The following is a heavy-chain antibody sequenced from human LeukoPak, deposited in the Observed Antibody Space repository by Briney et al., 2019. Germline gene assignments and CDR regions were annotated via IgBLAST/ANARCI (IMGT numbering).Heavy chain of an antibody. CDR3: ARDLEIAVAGTGWFDP. Sequence: GGSLRLSCAASGFTFSSYWMHWVRQAPGKGLVWVSRLNSDGSSTSYADSVKGRFTISRDNAKNTLYLQMNSLRAEDTAVYYCARDLEIAVAGTGWFDPWGQGTLVTVSS. D-gene: IGHD6-19*01. V-gene: IGHV3-74*01. CDR1: GFTFSSYW. J-gene: IGHJ5*02. CDR2: LNSDGSST.